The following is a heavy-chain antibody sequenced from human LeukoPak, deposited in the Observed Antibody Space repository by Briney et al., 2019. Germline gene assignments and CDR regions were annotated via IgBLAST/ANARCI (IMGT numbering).Heavy chain of an antibody. CDR2: INHSGST. Sequence: SETLSLTCAVYGGSFSGYYWSWIRQPPGKGLEWIGEINHSGSTNYNTSLKSRVTISVDTSKNQFSLKLSSVTAADTAVYYCARRRYYDSSGYPYYFDYWGQGTLVTVSS. J-gene: IGHJ4*02. D-gene: IGHD3-22*01. CDR1: GGSFSGYY. V-gene: IGHV4-34*01. CDR3: ARRRYYDSSGYPYYFDY.